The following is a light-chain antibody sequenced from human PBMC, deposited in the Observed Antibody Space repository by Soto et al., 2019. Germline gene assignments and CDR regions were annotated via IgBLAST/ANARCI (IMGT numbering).Light chain of an antibody. CDR2: KAS. J-gene: IGKJ2*01. CDR3: QQYSDNSNT. CDR1: QSISNW. Sequence: DIQMTQSPSTLSAFIGDRVTITCRASQSISNWLAWYQQKPGKAPKLLIYKASYTESGVPSRFSGSGSGTEFTLTISRVLPDDFATYYGQQYSDNSNTLGQGTKLDLK. V-gene: IGKV1-5*03.